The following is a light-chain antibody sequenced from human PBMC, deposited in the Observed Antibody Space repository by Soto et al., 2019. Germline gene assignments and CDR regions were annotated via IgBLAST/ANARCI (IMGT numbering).Light chain of an antibody. V-gene: IGKV3-11*01. J-gene: IGKJ5*01. CDR3: QQRSNWPPIT. Sequence: EIVLTQSPATLSVSLGDSATLSCRASQSVSLSLAWYQMRPGQPPRLLIYGASTRATDIPARFSGSGSGTDFTLTIDNLEPEDFAIYYCQQRSNWPPITFGQGTRLE. CDR1: QSVSLS. CDR2: GAS.